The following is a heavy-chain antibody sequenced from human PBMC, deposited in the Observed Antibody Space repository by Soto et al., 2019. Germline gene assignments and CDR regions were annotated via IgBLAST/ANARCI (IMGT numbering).Heavy chain of an antibody. J-gene: IGHJ4*02. CDR2: IYHSGST. CDR1: GGSISSSNW. CDR3: ARAAMGGSSWPFDY. V-gene: IGHV4-4*02. D-gene: IGHD6-13*01. Sequence: QVQLQESGPGLVKPSGTLSLTFAVSGGSISSSNWWRWVRQPPGKGLEWIGEIYHSGSTNYNPALKSRVTISVDKSKNQFSLKLSSVTAADTAVDYCARAAMGGSSWPFDYWGQGTLFTVSS.